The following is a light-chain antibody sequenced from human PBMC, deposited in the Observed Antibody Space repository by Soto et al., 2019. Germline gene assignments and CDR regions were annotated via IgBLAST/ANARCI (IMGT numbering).Light chain of an antibody. J-gene: IGLJ3*02. CDR1: SSNIGSNY. V-gene: IGLV1-47*02. CDR2: SHN. Sequence: QTVVTQPPSASGTPGQRVTISCSGSSSNIGSNYVYWYQQLPGTAPKLLIYSHNYRPSGVPDRFSGSKSGTSASLAISGLRSEDEADYYCATWDDSLSGGVFGGGTKVTVL. CDR3: ATWDDSLSGGV.